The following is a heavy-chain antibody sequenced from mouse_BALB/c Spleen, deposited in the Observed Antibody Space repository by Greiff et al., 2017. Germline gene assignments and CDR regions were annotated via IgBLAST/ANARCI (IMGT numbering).Heavy chain of an antibody. CDR3: TRGAYYGNYDYFDD. J-gene: IGHJ2*01. V-gene: IGHV5-6-4*01. CDR1: GFTFSSYT. D-gene: IGHD2-10*01. Sequence: EVQLVESGGGLVKPGGSLKLSCAASGFTFSSYTMSWVRQTPEKRLEWVATISSGGSYTYYPDSVKGRFTISRDNAKNTLYLQMSSLKSEDTAMYYCTRGAYYGNYDYFDDWGQGTTLTVSS. CDR2: ISSGGSYT.